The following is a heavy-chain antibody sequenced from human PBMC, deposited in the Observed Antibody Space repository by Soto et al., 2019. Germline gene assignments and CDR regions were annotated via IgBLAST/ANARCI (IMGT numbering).Heavy chain of an antibody. CDR2: IYHSGST. V-gene: IGHV4-30-2*01. J-gene: IGHJ4*02. D-gene: IGHD2-15*01. CDR3: VRLMVVAATTYYFDY. Sequence: PSETLSLTCAVSGGSISSGGYSWSWIRQPPGKGLEWIGYIYHSGSTYYNPSLKSRVTISVDRSKNHFSLKLSSVTAADTAVYYCVRLMVVAATTYYFDYWGQGTLVTVSS. CDR1: GGSISSGGYS.